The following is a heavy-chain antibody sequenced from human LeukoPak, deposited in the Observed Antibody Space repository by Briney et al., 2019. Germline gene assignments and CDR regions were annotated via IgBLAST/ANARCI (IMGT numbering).Heavy chain of an antibody. CDR1: GGSISSGGYS. J-gene: IGHJ4*02. D-gene: IGHD5-12*01. CDR2: IYHSGST. V-gene: IGHV4-30-2*01. Sequence: SETLSLTCTVSGGSISSGGYSWSWIRQPPGKGLEWIGYIYHSGSTYYNPSLKSRVTISVDTSKNQFSLKLSSVTAADTAVYYCAREREYSGYGSGGIVDYWGQGTLVTVSS. CDR3: AREREYSGYGSGGIVDY.